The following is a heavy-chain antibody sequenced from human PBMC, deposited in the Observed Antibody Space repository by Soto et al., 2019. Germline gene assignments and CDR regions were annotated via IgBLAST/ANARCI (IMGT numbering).Heavy chain of an antibody. J-gene: IGHJ4*02. V-gene: IGHV4-39*01. D-gene: IGHD6-19*01. Sequence: SETLSLTCTVSGGSISSSSYYWGWIRQPPGKGLEWIGSIYYSGSTYYNPSLKSRVTISVDTPKNQFSLKRSSVTAADTAVYYCATHSSGWRKGGDYWGQGTLVTVSS. CDR3: ATHSSGWRKGGDY. CDR2: IYYSGST. CDR1: GGSISSSSYY.